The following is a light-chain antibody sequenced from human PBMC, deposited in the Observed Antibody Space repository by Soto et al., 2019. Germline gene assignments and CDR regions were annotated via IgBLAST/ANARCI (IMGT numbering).Light chain of an antibody. CDR3: MQGTHLYT. V-gene: IGKV2-30*01. J-gene: IGKJ2*01. CDR1: QSLVYSDGNTY. Sequence: DVVMTQSPLSLPVTLGQPASISCRSSQSLVYSDGNTYLNWFQQRPGQSPRRLIYKVSNRDSGVPDRFSGSGSGTDFTLKISRVAAEDVGVYYCMQGTHLYTFGQGTKLEIK. CDR2: KVS.